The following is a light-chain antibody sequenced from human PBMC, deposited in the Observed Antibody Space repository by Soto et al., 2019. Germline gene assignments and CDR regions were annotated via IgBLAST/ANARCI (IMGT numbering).Light chain of an antibody. CDR2: SAS. CDR3: QQANSFPWT. CDR1: QDISTW. J-gene: IGKJ1*01. Sequence: DIQMTQSPSSVSASVGDRVTITCRASQDISTWLAWYQQKPGKAPKLLIYSASSLQTGVPSTFSGRGSGTDFPLTISGLQPGDFATYYCQQANSFPWTFGQGTKVEIK. V-gene: IGKV1-12*01.